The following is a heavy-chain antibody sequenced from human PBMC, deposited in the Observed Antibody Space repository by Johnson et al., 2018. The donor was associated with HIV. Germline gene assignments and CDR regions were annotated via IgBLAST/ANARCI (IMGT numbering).Heavy chain of an antibody. Sequence: VQLVESGGDLVQPGGSLRLSCAASAFNFDTSWMAWVRQAPGKGLEWVAHIKDDGSEKYYVDSVKGRFTVSRDNAKNSLYLQMNSLRAEDTAVYYCAKGGVQFNDAFDIWGRGTMVTVSS. CDR1: AFNFDTSW. D-gene: IGHD1-1*01. CDR2: IKDDGSEK. V-gene: IGHV3-7*05. J-gene: IGHJ3*02. CDR3: AKGGVQFNDAFDI.